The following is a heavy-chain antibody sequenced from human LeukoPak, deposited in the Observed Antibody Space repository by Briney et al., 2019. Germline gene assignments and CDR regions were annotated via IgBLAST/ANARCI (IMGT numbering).Heavy chain of an antibody. Sequence: SETLSLTCTVSGGSISSYYWSWIRQPPGKGLEWVGYIYYSGSTNYNPSLKSRVTISVDTSKNQFSLKLSSVTAADTAVYYCATSGSYHDAFDIWGQGTMITVSS. J-gene: IGHJ3*02. D-gene: IGHD1-26*01. CDR1: GGSISSYY. CDR2: IYYSGST. CDR3: ATSGSYHDAFDI. V-gene: IGHV4-59*01.